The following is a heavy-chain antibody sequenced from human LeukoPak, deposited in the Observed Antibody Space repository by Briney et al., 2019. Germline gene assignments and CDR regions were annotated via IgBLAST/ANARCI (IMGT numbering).Heavy chain of an antibody. Sequence: GGSLRLSCAASGFTFSSYGMHWVRQAPGKGLEWVAFIRYNGSNKYYADSVKGRSTISRDNSKNTLYLQMNNLRPEDTAVYNCAKDQSPGHYYDSSGYFDYWGQGTLVTVSS. CDR3: AKDQSPGHYYDSSGYFDY. V-gene: IGHV3-30*02. J-gene: IGHJ4*02. CDR2: IRYNGSNK. CDR1: GFTFSSYG. D-gene: IGHD3-22*01.